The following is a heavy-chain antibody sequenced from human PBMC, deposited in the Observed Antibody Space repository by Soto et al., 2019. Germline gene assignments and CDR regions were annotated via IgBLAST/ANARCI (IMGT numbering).Heavy chain of an antibody. CDR2: IYYSGST. Sequence: SETLSLTCTVSGGSISSYYWSWIRQPPGKGLEWIGYIYYSGSTNYNPSLKSRVTISVDTSKNQFSLKLSSVTAADTAVYYCARVGYYDSSGYYITYYYYGMDVWGQGTTVTVSS. V-gene: IGHV4-59*01. CDR1: GGSISSYY. CDR3: ARVGYYDSSGYYITYYYYGMDV. J-gene: IGHJ6*02. D-gene: IGHD3-22*01.